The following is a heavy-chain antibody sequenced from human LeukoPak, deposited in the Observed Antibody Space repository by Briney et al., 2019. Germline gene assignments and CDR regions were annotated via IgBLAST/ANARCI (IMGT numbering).Heavy chain of an antibody. Sequence: ASVKVSCKASGYTFTGYCMHWVRQAPGQGLEWMGRINPNSGGTNYAQKFQGRVTMTRDTSISTAYMELSRLRSGDTAVYYCARVRNSSGWFSSKVKGFDYWGQGTLVTVSS. CDR3: ARVRNSSGWFSSKVKGFDY. D-gene: IGHD6-19*01. CDR2: INPNSGGT. V-gene: IGHV1-2*06. CDR1: GYTFTGYC. J-gene: IGHJ4*02.